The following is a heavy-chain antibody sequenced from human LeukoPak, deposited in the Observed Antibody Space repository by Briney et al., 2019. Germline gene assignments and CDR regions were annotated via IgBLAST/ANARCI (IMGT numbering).Heavy chain of an antibody. CDR1: GGTFSSYA. V-gene: IGHV1-69*13. CDR3: ARGLRRYYGSGSYFY. D-gene: IGHD3-10*01. J-gene: IGHJ4*02. Sequence: SVKVSCKASGGTFSSYAISWVRQAPGQGLEWMGGIIPIFGTANYAQKFQGRVTITADESTSTAYMELSSLRSEDTAVYYCARGLRRYYGSGSYFYWGQGTLVTVSS. CDR2: IIPIFGTA.